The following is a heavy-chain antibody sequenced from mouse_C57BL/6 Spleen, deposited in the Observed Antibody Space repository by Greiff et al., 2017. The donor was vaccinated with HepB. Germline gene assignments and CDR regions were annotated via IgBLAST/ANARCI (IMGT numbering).Heavy chain of an antibody. Sequence: QVQLQQPGAELVRPGSSVKLSCKASGYTFTSYWMHWVKQRPIQGLEWIGNIDPSDSETHYNQKFKDKATLTVDKSSSTAYMQLSSLTSEDSAVYYCARWGNRMVTTRENYFDYWGQGTTLTVSS. CDR1: GYTFTSYW. D-gene: IGHD2-2*01. J-gene: IGHJ2*01. CDR2: IDPSDSET. CDR3: ARWGNRMVTTRENYFDY. V-gene: IGHV1-52*01.